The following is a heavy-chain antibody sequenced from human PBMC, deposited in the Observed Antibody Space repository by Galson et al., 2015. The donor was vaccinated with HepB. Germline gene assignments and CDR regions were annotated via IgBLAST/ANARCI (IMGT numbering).Heavy chain of an antibody. D-gene: IGHD3-3*01. CDR1: GFSLSTSGVG. CDR3: AHRDIGVGEFDP. Sequence: PALVKPTQPLTLTCTFSGFSLSTSGVGVGWIRQPPGKALEWLALIYWNDDKRYSPSLKSRLTITKDTSKNQVVLTMTNMDPVDTATYYCAHRDIGVGEFDPWGQGTLVTVSS. J-gene: IGHJ5*02. V-gene: IGHV2-5*01. CDR2: IYWNDDK.